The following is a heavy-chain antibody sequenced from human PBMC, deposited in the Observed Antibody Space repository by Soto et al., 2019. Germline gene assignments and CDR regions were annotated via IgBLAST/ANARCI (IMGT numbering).Heavy chain of an antibody. D-gene: IGHD1-1*01. J-gene: IGHJ3*02. CDR3: ARDQLERSAFDI. Sequence: PGGSLRLSCAAPGFTFSSYEMNWVRQAPGKGLEWVSYISSSGSTIYYADSVKGRFTISRDNAKNSLYPQMNSLRAEDTAVYYCARDQLERSAFDIWGQGTMVTVSS. CDR1: GFTFSSYE. V-gene: IGHV3-48*03. CDR2: ISSSGSTI.